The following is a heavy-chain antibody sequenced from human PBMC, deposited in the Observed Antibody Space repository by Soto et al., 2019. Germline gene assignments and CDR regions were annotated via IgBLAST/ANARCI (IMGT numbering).Heavy chain of an antibody. V-gene: IGHV3-15*01. J-gene: IGHJ3*02. D-gene: IGHD2-15*01. Sequence: GGSLRLSCAASGFTFSNAWMSWVRRAPGKGLEWVGRIKSKTDGGTTDYAAPVKGRFTISRDDSKNTLYLQMNSLKTEDTAVYYCCNLVAGTPPLYDAFDIWGQGTMVTVSS. CDR3: CNLVAGTPPLYDAFDI. CDR1: GFTFSNAW. CDR2: IKSKTDGGTT.